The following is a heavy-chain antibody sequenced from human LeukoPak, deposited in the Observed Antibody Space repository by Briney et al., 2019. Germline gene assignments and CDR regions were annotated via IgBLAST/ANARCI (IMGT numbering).Heavy chain of an antibody. J-gene: IGHJ6*03. CDR3: ARVRRYCSSTSCYSTYYYYMDV. Sequence: SETLSLTCTVSGGSISSYYWSWIRQPPGKGLEWIGYIYYSGSTNYNPSLKSRVTISVDTSKNQFSLKLSSVTAADTAVYYCARVRRYCSSTSCYSTYYYYMDVWGKGTTVTVSS. CDR2: IYYSGST. V-gene: IGHV4-59*08. CDR1: GGSISSYY. D-gene: IGHD2-2*01.